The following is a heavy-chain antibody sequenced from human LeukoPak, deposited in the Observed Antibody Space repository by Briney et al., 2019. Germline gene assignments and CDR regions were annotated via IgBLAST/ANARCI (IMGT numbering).Heavy chain of an antibody. CDR2: INRDGRST. Sequence: PGGSLRLSCAASGFTFSSDWMHWVRQAPGKGLVWVSRINRDGRSTTYADSVKGRFTISRGNAKNTLYLQMNSLRAEDTAVYYCARHPYDILTGPSFDYWGQGTLVTVSS. V-gene: IGHV3-74*01. CDR3: ARHPYDILTGPSFDY. J-gene: IGHJ4*02. CDR1: GFTFSSDW. D-gene: IGHD3-9*01.